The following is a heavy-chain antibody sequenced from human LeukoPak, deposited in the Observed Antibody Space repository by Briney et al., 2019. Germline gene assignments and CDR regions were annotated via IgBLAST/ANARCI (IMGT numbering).Heavy chain of an antibody. V-gene: IGHV1-69*01. CDR2: IIPIFGTA. CDR1: EGTFSSYA. D-gene: IGHD1-1*01. J-gene: IGHJ3*02. CDR3: ARGVTTTDAFDI. Sequence: SVKVSCKASEGTFSSYAISWVRQAPGQGLEWMGGIIPIFGTANYAQKFQGRVTITADESTSTAHMELSSLRSEDTAVYYCARGVTTTDAFDIWGQGTMVTVSS.